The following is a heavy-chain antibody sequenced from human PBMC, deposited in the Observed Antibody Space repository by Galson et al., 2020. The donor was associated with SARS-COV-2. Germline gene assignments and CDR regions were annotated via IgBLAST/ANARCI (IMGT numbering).Heavy chain of an antibody. V-gene: IGHV3-11*05. D-gene: IGHD5-18*01. J-gene: IGHJ6*02. CDR1: GFTFSDYS. CDR3: AREGYSYGYSSYYGLDV. Sequence: GESLKISCAASGFTFSDYSMSWIRQAPGKGLEWVSYISSRSSYTNYADSVKGRFTISRDNAKNSLYLEMNSLRAEDTAVYYCAREGYSYGYSSYYGLDVWGQGTTVTVSS. CDR2: ISSRSSYT.